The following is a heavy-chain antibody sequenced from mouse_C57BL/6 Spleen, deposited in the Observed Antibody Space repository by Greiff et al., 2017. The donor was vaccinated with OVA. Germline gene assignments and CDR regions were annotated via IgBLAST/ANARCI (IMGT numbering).Heavy chain of an antibody. V-gene: IGHV5-4*01. CDR1: GFTFSSYA. D-gene: IGHD2-5*01. CDR3: ARDQTYYSNYFAY. J-gene: IGHJ3*01. CDR2: ISDGGSYT. Sequence: EVNLVESGGGLVKPGGSLKLSCAASGFTFSSYAMSWVRQTPEKRLEWVATISDGGSYTYYPDNVKGRFTISRDNAKNNLYLQMSHLKSEDTAMYYCARDQTYYSNYFAYWGQGTLVTVSA.